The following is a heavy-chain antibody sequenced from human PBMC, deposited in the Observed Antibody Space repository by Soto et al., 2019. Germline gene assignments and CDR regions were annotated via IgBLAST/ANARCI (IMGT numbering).Heavy chain of an antibody. CDR1: GGSISSGGYY. V-gene: IGHV4-31*03. CDR2: IYYSGST. CDR3: ARAGHSSSSEGANWFDP. Sequence: QVQLQESGPGLVKPSQTLCLTCTVSGGSISSGGYYWSWIRQHPGKGLEWIGYIYYSGSTYFNPSLKSRLTISVDTSKNQFSLQLSSVTAADTAVYYCARAGHSSSSEGANWFDPWGQGTLVTVSS. D-gene: IGHD6-6*01. J-gene: IGHJ5*02.